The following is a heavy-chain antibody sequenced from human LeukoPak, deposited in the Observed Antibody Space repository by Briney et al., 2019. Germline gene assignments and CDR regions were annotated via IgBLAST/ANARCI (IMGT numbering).Heavy chain of an antibody. CDR1: SGSFSGYY. Sequence: SETLSLTCAVNSGSFSGYYWSWIRQPPGKGLEWIGEINDSGSVNCNPSLKNRVTLSVDTFKNQFSLRLSSVAAADTAVYYCARRLVDSGASQVSDDWGQGTLVTVSS. CDR3: ARRLVDSGASQVSDD. D-gene: IGHD2-15*01. V-gene: IGHV4-34*01. J-gene: IGHJ4*02. CDR2: INDSGSV.